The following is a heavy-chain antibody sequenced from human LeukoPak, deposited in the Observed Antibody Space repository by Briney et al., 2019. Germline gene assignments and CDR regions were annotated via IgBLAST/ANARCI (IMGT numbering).Heavy chain of an antibody. CDR2: MIYSGTT. CDR3: ARHEEEDGYNAKTLDY. J-gene: IGHJ4*02. CDR1: GGSISSNNY. D-gene: IGHD5-24*01. V-gene: IGHV4-39*01. Sequence: SVTLSLTCTVSGGSISSNNYWAWIRQPPGMGLEWIGGMIYSGTTYYNPSLRGRVTISIDTSQNQFSLRLSSVTAADTAVYYCARHEEEDGYNAKTLDYWGRGTLVTVSS.